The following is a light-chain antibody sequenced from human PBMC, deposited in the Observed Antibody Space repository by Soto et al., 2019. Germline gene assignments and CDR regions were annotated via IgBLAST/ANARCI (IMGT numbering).Light chain of an antibody. Sequence: QSALTQPPSASGTPGQRVTISCSGSSSNIGSNTVNWYQQLPGTAPKLLIYSNNQRPSGVPDRFSGSKSGTSASLAISGLQSEDEADYYCAAWDDSLNDLYVCGTGTKLTVL. V-gene: IGLV1-44*01. CDR2: SNN. J-gene: IGLJ1*01. CDR3: AAWDDSLNDLYV. CDR1: SSNIGSNT.